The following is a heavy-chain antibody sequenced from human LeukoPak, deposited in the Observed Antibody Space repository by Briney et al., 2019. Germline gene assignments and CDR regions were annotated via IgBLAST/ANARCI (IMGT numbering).Heavy chain of an antibody. CDR1: GFTFRNAW. J-gene: IGHJ4*02. CDR2: IKPDGSER. V-gene: IGHV3-7*01. D-gene: IGHD2-15*01. Sequence: GGSLGVSCAASGFTFRNAWRNWVRHAPGKGLEWVANIKPDGSERNYADSVKGRFTISRDNGKNSLYLQMNSLRAEDTAVYYCARDPGYCSGGNCYTVLDYWGQGILVTVSP. CDR3: ARDPGYCSGGNCYTVLDY.